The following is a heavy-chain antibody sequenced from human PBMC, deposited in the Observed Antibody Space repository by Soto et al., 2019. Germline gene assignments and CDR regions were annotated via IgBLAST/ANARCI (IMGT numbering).Heavy chain of an antibody. CDR1: GYTFTSYG. V-gene: IGHV1-18*01. Sequence: GASVKVSCKASGYTFTSYGISWVRQAPGQGLEWMGWISAYNGNTNYAQKLQGRVTMTTDTSTSTAYMELRSLRSDDTAVYYCARDRPYSSGWYRYYYYYYGMDVWGQGTTVTVSS. J-gene: IGHJ6*02. D-gene: IGHD6-19*01. CDR3: ARDRPYSSGWYRYYYYYYGMDV. CDR2: ISAYNGNT.